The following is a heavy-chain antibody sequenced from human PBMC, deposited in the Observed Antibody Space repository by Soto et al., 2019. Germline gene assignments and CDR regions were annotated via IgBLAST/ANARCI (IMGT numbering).Heavy chain of an antibody. V-gene: IGHV3-49*04. CDR2: IRSKAYGGTT. CDR3: TRDGLLWFGELSPYYYYGMDV. CDR1: GFTFGVYA. J-gene: IGHJ6*02. Sequence: PGGSLRLSCTASGFTFGVYAMSWVRQAPGRGLESVGFIRSKAYGGTTEYAASVKGRFTISRDDSKIIAYLQMNSLKTEDTAVYYCTRDGLLWFGELSPYYYYGMDVWDQGTTVTVSS. D-gene: IGHD3-10*01.